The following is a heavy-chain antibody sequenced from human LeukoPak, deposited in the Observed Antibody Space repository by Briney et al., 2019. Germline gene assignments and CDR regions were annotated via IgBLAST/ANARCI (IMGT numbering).Heavy chain of an antibody. D-gene: IGHD2-21*02. CDR2: IFLDGVRT. J-gene: IGHJ6*03. CDR3: ARLAYCGGDCPDQYYYYYMDV. V-gene: IGHV3-20*03. Sequence: GGSLRLSFVASGFTFDDYGFRWVRPAPRKGPGWVSGIFLDGVRTGYADSVKGRFTISRDNAKNSLYLQMNSLTAEDTALYYCARLAYCGGDCPDQYYYYYMDVWSKGATVTVSS. CDR1: GFTFDDYG.